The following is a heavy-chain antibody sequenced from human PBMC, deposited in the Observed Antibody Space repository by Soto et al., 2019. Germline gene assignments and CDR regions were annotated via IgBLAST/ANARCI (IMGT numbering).Heavy chain of an antibody. CDR3: AKDLRESWYYFDY. Sequence: QVQLVESGGGVVQPGRSLRLSCAASGFTFSTYGMHWVRQAPGKGLEWVAIISYDGTNKYYGDSVEGRFTISRDNSKNTLYLQMNSLRVEDTAVYYCAKDLRESWYYFDYWGQGTLVTVSS. V-gene: IGHV3-30*18. J-gene: IGHJ4*02. D-gene: IGHD3-10*01. CDR2: ISYDGTNK. CDR1: GFTFSTYG.